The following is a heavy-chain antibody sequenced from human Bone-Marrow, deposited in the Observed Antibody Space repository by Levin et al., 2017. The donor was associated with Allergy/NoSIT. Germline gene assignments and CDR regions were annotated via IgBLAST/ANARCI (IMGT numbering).Heavy chain of an antibody. CDR1: GYNFATYW. J-gene: IGHJ4*02. Sequence: GGSLRLSCKTSGYNFATYWIGWVRQMPGKGLEWMGIIWPGDSATRYNPSFEGQVTMSVDRSVNTAYLQWNSLKASDTAMYFCARPAGGWGSFYFHFWGQGTMLTVSS. CDR2: IWPGDSAT. CDR3: ARPAGGWGSFYFHF. D-gene: IGHD6-19*01. V-gene: IGHV5-51*01.